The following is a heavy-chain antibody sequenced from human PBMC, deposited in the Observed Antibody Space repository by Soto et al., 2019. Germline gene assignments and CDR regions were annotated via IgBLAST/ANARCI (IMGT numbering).Heavy chain of an antibody. CDR3: ARGTGRSWYFDY. CDR2: ISGSGGST. CDR1: GFTFSSYA. V-gene: IGHV3-23*01. J-gene: IGHJ4*02. D-gene: IGHD7-27*01. Sequence: GGSLRLSCAASGFTFSSYAMSWVRQAPGKGLEWVSAISGSGGSTYYADSVKGRFTISRDNSKNKLYLQMNSLRAEDAAVYYCARGTGRSWYFDYWGQGTLVTVSS.